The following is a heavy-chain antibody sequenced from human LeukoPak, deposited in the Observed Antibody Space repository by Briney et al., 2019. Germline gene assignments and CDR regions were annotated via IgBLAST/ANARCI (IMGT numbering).Heavy chain of an antibody. V-gene: IGHV3-48*01. CDR3: ARGEQDMAPMSIDY. D-gene: IGHD5-24*01. CDR1: GFSFNTYA. J-gene: IGHJ4*02. Sequence: GGSLRLSCAASGFSFNTYAMNWVRQAPGKGLEWLSYSSSGGSTIYYADSVRGRFTISRDNARKSLYLQMNSLRAEDTAVYYCARGEQDMAPMSIDYWGQGTLITVSS. CDR2: SSSGGSTI.